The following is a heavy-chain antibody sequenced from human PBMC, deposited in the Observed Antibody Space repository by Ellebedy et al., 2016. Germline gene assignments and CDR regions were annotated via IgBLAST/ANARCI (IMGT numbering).Heavy chain of an antibody. J-gene: IGHJ4*02. Sequence: GGSLRLSXAASGFTFRSYAMNWVRQAPGKGLEWVSGISGSDGSTYYADSVRGRFTISRDNSKNTLYLQMHSLRDEDTAVYYCAKDLDGYNLKFDYWGQGTLVTVSS. V-gene: IGHV3-23*01. CDR3: AKDLDGYNLKFDY. CDR2: ISGSDGST. D-gene: IGHD5-24*01. CDR1: GFTFRSYA.